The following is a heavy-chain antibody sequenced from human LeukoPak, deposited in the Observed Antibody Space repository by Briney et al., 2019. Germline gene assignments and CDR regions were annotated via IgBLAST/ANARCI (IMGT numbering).Heavy chain of an antibody. D-gene: IGHD5-24*01. CDR3: ARDDAEMTTGRSDY. V-gene: IGHV1-18*01. CDR2: ISCYNNYI. Sequence: ASVKVSCKASGYTFTNYGIVWVRQAPGQGLEWVGWISCYNNYINYAQKFQGRVTMTTDTSTSTVYMDLRSLRSDDTAVYYCARDDAEMTTGRSDYWGQGTLATVSS. CDR1: GYTFTNYG. J-gene: IGHJ4*02.